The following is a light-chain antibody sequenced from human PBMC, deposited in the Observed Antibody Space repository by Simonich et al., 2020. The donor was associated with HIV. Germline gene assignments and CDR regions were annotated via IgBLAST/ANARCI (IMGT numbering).Light chain of an antibody. CDR3: CSYSDSHTWL. J-gene: IGLJ2*01. V-gene: IGLV2-11*01. CDR2: DVT. CDR1: SSDVGGYNY. Sequence: QSALTQPRSVSGSPGQSVTISCTGTSSDVGGYNYVSWYRQQPGKAPKLMISDVTTRPSGVPARFSGSKSGNTASLTISGLQAEDEADYYCCSYSDSHTWLFGGGTKVTVL.